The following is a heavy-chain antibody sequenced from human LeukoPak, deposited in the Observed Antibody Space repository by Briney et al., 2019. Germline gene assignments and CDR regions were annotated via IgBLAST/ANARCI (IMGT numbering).Heavy chain of an antibody. V-gene: IGHV3-23*01. J-gene: IGHJ4*02. CDR1: GITLSNSA. CDR2: ISLSGDRT. D-gene: IGHD2-15*01. Sequence: GGSLRLSCAASGITLSNSAMSWVRQAPGKGLEWVSAISLSGDRTFYADSVKGRFPISRDSSIDTLFLQMNSLRAEDTAVYFCAKELRPNDYWGEGTLVTVSS. CDR3: AKELRPNDY.